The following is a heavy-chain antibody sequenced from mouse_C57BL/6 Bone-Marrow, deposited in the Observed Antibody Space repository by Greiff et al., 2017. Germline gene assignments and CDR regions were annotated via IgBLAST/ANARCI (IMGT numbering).Heavy chain of an antibody. Sequence: QVQLQQPGAELVMPGASVKLSCKASGYTFTSYWMHWVKQRPGRGLEWIGEIDPSDSYTNYNQKFKGKSTLTVDKSSSTAYMQLSSLTSEDSAVYYCARSYYDYYFDYWGQGTTLTVSS. V-gene: IGHV1-69*01. CDR2: IDPSDSYT. D-gene: IGHD2-4*01. J-gene: IGHJ2*01. CDR1: GYTFTSYW. CDR3: ARSYYDYYFDY.